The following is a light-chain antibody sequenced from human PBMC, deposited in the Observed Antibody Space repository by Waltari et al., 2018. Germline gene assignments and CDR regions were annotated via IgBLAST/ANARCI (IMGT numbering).Light chain of an antibody. CDR1: QSVSNTY. Sequence: EIVLTQSPGTLSLSPGERATLSCWASQSVSNTYLAWYQQKPGQAPRLLIYDASSRATGIPDRFSGSGSGTDFTLTISRLEPEDFAVYYCQHYGSSPLYTFVQGTKLEIK. CDR3: QHYGSSPLYT. V-gene: IGKV3-20*01. CDR2: DAS. J-gene: IGKJ2*01.